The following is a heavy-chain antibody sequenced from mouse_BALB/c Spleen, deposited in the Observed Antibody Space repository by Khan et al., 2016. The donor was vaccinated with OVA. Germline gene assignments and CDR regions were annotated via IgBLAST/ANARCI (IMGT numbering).Heavy chain of an antibody. CDR2: IDPPNGNT. Sequence: VQLKQSGAELVKPGATVKLSCTASGLNIKDTYMHWRKQWPEGDQEGRGRIDPPNGNTNYDPNFQGKATITADTSTNTAYLQLSSLTSEDTAVYYCARMSRKWGQGTTLTVSS. CDR3: ARMSRK. V-gene: IGHV14-3*02. CDR1: GLNIKDTY. J-gene: IGHJ2*01.